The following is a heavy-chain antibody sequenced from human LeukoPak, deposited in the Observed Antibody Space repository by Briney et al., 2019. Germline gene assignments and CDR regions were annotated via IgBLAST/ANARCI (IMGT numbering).Heavy chain of an antibody. V-gene: IGHV1-69*13. Sequence: ASVKVSCKASGGTFSSYAISWVRQAPGQGLEWMGGIIPIFGTANYAQKFQGRVTITADESTSTAYMELSSLRSEDTAVYYCARSVGRPKAYCGGDCYLNFDYWGQGTLVTVPS. J-gene: IGHJ4*02. D-gene: IGHD2-21*02. CDR2: IIPIFGTA. CDR1: GGTFSSYA. CDR3: ARSVGRPKAYCGGDCYLNFDY.